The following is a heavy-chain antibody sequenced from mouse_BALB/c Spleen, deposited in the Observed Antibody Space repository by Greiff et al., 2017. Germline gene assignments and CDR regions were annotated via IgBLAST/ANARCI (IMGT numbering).Heavy chain of an antibody. CDR1: GFTFSSYA. V-gene: IGHV5-9-3*01. CDR3: ARYGSRAWYFDV. J-gene: IGHJ1*01. Sequence: EVQLVESGGGLVKPGGSLKLSCAASGFTFSSYAMSWVRQTPEKRLEWVATISSGGSYTYYPDSVKGRFTISRDNAKNTLYLQMSSLRSEDTAMYYCARYGSRAWYFDVWGAGTTVTVSS. CDR2: ISSGGSYT. D-gene: IGHD1-1*01.